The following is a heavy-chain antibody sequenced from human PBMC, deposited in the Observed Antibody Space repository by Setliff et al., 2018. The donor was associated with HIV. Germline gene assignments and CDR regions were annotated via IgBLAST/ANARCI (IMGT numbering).Heavy chain of an antibody. J-gene: IGHJ4*02. V-gene: IGHV3-53*01. Sequence: PSETLSLSCAASGFIVSSNYMNWVRQAPGKGLEWVSVIYSGGTIYYTYSVKGRFTISRDNSKNTLYLQMNSLRAEDTAVYYCARGSRYFDYWGQGTLVTVSS. CDR3: ARGSRYFDY. D-gene: IGHD3-10*01. CDR1: GFIVSSNY. CDR2: IYSGGTI.